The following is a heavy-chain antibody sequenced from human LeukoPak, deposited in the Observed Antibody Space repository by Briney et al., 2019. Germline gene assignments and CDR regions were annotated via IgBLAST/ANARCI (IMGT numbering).Heavy chain of an antibody. CDR3: ARYQRLGELDIPYYFDY. CDR1: GFTFSSYW. CDR2: IKQDGSEK. J-gene: IGHJ4*02. D-gene: IGHD3-10*01. Sequence: GGSLRLSCAASGFTFSSYWMSWVRQAPGKGLEWVANIKQDGSEKYYVDSVKGRFTISRDNAKNSLYLQMNSLRAEDTAMYYCARYQRLGELDIPYYFDYWGQGTLVTVSS. V-gene: IGHV3-7*01.